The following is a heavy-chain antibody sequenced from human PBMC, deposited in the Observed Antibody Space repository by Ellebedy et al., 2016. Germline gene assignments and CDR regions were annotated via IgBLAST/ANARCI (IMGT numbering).Heavy chain of an antibody. J-gene: IGHJ4*02. Sequence: GGSLRLSXAASGFTFSISGMTWIRQAPGKGLEWVATISANGNKRDLADSVQGRFTISRDNFRNTLHLQMNNLRGEDTAVYYCRQGHYADYWGQGTLVTVSS. CDR1: GFTFSISG. CDR2: ISANGNKR. D-gene: IGHD2-2*01. CDR3: RQGHYADY. V-gene: IGHV3-23*01.